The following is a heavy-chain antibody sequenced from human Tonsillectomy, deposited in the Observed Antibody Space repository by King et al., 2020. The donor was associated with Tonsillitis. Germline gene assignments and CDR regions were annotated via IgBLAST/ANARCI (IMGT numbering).Heavy chain of an antibody. CDR2: TYHSGRT. CDR1: GSSISSGNS. CDR3: ARAPIAAFDY. D-gene: IGHD6-25*01. V-gene: IGHV4-38-2*02. J-gene: IGHJ4*02. Sequence: QLQESGPGLVKPPKTLSLTCSVPGSSISSGNSWGWIRRPPGKGLGGMGGTYHSGRTYYNPSLKSRVTISVDTSKNQFSLKLSSVTAADTAVYYCARAPIAAFDYWGQGTLVTVSS.